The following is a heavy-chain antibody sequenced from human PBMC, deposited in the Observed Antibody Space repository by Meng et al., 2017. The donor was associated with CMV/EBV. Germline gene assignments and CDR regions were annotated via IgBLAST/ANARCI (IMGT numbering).Heavy chain of an antibody. D-gene: IGHD3-3*01. V-gene: IGHV1-3*02. CDR1: GYTFTSYA. CDR3: ARKYYDFWSGYWGYGMDV. J-gene: IGHJ6*02. CDR2: SNAGNGNT. Sequence: ASVKVSCKASGYTFTSYAMHWVRQAPGQRLEWMGWSNAGNGNTKYSQEFQGRVTITRDTSASTAYMELSSLRSEDMAVYYCARKYYDFWSGYWGYGMDVWGQGTTVTVSS.